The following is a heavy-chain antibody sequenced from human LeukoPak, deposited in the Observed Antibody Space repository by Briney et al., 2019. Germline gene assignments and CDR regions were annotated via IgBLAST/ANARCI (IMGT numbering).Heavy chain of an antibody. CDR3: ARAEYYYDSSGIHFDY. CDR2: ISSSGSTI. CDR1: GFTFSDYY. Sequence: PGGSLRLSCAASGFTFSDYYMSWIRQAPGKGLEWVSYISSSGSTIYYADSVKGRFTISRDNAKNSLYLQMNSLRAEDTAVYYCARAEYYYDSSGIHFDYWGQGTLVTVSS. J-gene: IGHJ4*02. D-gene: IGHD3-22*01. V-gene: IGHV3-11*01.